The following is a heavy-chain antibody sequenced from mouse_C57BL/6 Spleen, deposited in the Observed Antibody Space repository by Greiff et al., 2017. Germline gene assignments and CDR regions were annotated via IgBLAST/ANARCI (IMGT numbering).Heavy chain of an antibody. CDR3: ARLYYGSSYEGDYAMEY. CDR1: GYTFTSYW. V-gene: IGHV1-55*01. J-gene: IGHJ4*01. D-gene: IGHD1-1*01. Sequence: QVQLQQPGAELVKPGASVKMSCKASGYTFTSYWITWVKQRPGQGLEWIGDIYPGSGSTNYNEKFKSKATLTVDTSSSTAYMQLSSLTSEDSAVYYCARLYYGSSYEGDYAMEYRGQGTSDTVSS. CDR2: IYPGSGST.